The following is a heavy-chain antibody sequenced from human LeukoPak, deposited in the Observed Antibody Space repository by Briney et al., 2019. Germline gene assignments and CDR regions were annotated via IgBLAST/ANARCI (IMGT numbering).Heavy chain of an antibody. D-gene: IGHD3-10*01. J-gene: IGHJ4*02. V-gene: IGHV1-69*06. CDR2: IIPIFGTA. CDR3: ATDYGSGSYYFDY. Sequence: SVKVSCKASGGTFSSYAISWVRQAPGQGLEWMGGIIPIFGTANYAQKFQGRVTMTEDTSTDTAYMELSSLRSEDTAVYYCATDYGSGSYYFDYWGQGTLVTVSS. CDR1: GGTFSSYA.